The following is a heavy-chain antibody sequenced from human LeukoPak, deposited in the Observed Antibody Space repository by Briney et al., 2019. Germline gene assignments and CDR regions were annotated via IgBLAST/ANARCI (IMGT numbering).Heavy chain of an antibody. Sequence: SETLSLTCTVSSGSISSSIYYWSWIRQPPGKGLEWIGYIYYSGSTYYNPSLKSRVTISVDTSKNQFSLKLSSVTAADTAVYYCASLVTTRRYYYYYMDVWGKGTTVTISS. CDR2: IYYSGST. CDR1: SGSISSSIYY. D-gene: IGHD4-11*01. V-gene: IGHV4-39*01. J-gene: IGHJ6*03. CDR3: ASLVTTRRYYYYYMDV.